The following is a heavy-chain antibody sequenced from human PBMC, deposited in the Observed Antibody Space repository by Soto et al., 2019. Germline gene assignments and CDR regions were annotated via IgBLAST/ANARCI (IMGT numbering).Heavy chain of an antibody. V-gene: IGHV3-30*18. Sequence: PGGSLRLSCAASGFTFSIYVMHWFRQAPGKGLEWVAVISYDGSNKYYADSVKGRFTISRDNSKNTLYLQMNSLRAEDTAVYYCAKTLKNRDCSSTSCGGHYYYYMDVWGKGTTVTVSS. CDR1: GFTFSIYV. CDR3: AKTLKNRDCSSTSCGGHYYYYMDV. J-gene: IGHJ6*03. CDR2: ISYDGSNK. D-gene: IGHD2-2*01.